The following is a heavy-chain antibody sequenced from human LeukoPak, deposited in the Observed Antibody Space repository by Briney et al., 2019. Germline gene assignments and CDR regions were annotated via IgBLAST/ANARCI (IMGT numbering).Heavy chain of an antibody. V-gene: IGHV1-2*02. CDR2: INPNSGGT. CDR3: ARELAYYGSGSYSVFDY. J-gene: IGHJ4*02. D-gene: IGHD3-10*01. CDR1: GYTFTGYY. Sequence: ASVKVSCKASGYTFTGYYMHWVRQAPGQGLEWMGWINPNSGGTNYAQKFQGRVTMTRDTSISTAYMELSRLRSDGTAVYYCARELAYYGSGSYSVFDYWGQGTLVTVSS.